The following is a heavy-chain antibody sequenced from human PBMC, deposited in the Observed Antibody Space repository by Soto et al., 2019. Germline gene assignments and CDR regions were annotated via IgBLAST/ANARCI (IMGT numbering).Heavy chain of an antibody. D-gene: IGHD3-3*01. V-gene: IGHV3-33*01. CDR3: ARDLLDYDFWSGYYIGFGY. CDR2: IWYDGSNK. Sequence: SLRLSCAASGFTFSSYGMHWVRQAPGKGLEWVAVIWYDGSNKYYADSVKGRFTISRDNSKNTLYLQMNSLRAEDTAVYYCARDLLDYDFWSGYYIGFGYWGQGTLVTVSS. J-gene: IGHJ4*02. CDR1: GFTFSSYG.